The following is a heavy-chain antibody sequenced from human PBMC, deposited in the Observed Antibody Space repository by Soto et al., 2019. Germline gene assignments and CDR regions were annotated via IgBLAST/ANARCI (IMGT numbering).Heavy chain of an antibody. CDR3: ARSQGGMLYNSYFDY. CDR1: GFTLDTRGLS. V-gene: IGHV2-70*13. Sequence: SGPTLVNPTQTLTLTCSFSGFTLDTRGLSVSWIRQSPGKPLEWLAVIDWDGDRFYSKSLKTRLSISKDTSKNQLVLTMTNMDPADSATYFCARSQGGMLYNSYFDYWGQGTLVTVSS. CDR2: IDWDGDR. J-gene: IGHJ4*02. D-gene: IGHD2-8*01.